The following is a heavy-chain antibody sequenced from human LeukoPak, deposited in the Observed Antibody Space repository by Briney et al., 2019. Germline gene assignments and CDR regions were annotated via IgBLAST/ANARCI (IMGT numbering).Heavy chain of an antibody. V-gene: IGHV3-30-3*01. CDR1: GFTSSYYA. CDR2: ISYDGSNQ. Sequence: PGKSLRLSCAVSGFTSSYYAMHWVRQAPGKGLEWVAVISYDGSNQYYADSVKGQVTISRDNSKSTLYLQVDSLRAEDTAVYYCAREDDAFDIWGQGTMVTVSS. CDR3: AREDDAFDI. J-gene: IGHJ3*02.